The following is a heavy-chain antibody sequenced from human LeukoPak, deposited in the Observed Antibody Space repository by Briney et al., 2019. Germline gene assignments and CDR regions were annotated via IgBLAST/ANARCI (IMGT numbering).Heavy chain of an antibody. CDR1: GYSINNGYY. CDR2: IFHTGST. Sequence: MPSETLSLTCNVSGYSINNGYYWGWIRQPPGKGLEWIGNIFHTGSTHYNPSLKSRVTISVDTSKNQFSLKLSSVTAADTAVYYCARDNSQQWLVRPNYFDYWGQGTLVTVSS. V-gene: IGHV4-38-2*02. CDR3: ARDNSQQWLVRPNYFDY. J-gene: IGHJ4*02. D-gene: IGHD6-19*01.